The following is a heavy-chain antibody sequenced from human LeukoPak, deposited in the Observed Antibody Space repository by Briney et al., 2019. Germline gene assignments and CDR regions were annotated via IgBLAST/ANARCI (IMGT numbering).Heavy chain of an antibody. CDR1: GYSISSGYY. J-gene: IGHJ6*03. V-gene: IGHV4-38-2*02. D-gene: IGHD2-21*01. Sequence: SETLSLTCTVPGYSISSGYYWGWIRQPPGKGLEWIGSIYHSGSTNYNPSLKSRVTISVDTSKNQFSLKLSSVTAVDTAVYYCARGRLDYYYYYYMDVWGKGTTVTVSS. CDR3: ARGRLDYYYYYYMDV. CDR2: IYHSGST.